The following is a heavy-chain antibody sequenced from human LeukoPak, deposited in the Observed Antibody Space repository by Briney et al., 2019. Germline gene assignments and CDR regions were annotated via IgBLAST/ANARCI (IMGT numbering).Heavy chain of an antibody. D-gene: IGHD4-17*01. J-gene: IGHJ4*02. Sequence: GRSLRLSCAASAFTFDDYAMHWVRQVPGKGLEWVSGLSWNGGSMVYADSVKGRFTISRDNAKNSVYLQMNSLRAEDTALYYCAKDTSSTVTTRSSFDYWGQGTLVTVSS. CDR1: AFTFDDYA. V-gene: IGHV3-9*01. CDR2: LSWNGGSM. CDR3: AKDTSSTVTTRSSFDY.